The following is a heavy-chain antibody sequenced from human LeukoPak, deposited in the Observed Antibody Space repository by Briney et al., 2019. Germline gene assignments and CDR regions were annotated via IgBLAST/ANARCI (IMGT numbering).Heavy chain of an antibody. CDR3: ARGGWELIDY. V-gene: IGHV3-21*01. Sequence: GGSPRLSCAASGFTFSSYSMNWVRQAPGKGLEWVSSISSSSSYIYYADSVKGRFTISRDNAKNSLYLQMNSLRAEDTAVYYYARGGWELIDYWGQGTLVTVSS. D-gene: IGHD1-26*01. CDR2: ISSSSSYI. J-gene: IGHJ4*02. CDR1: GFTFSSYS.